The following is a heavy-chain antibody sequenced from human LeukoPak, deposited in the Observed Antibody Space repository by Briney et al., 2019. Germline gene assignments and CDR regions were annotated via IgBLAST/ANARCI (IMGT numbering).Heavy chain of an antibody. CDR3: VQESSSLLPSYFDS. J-gene: IGHJ4*02. CDR1: GFTFSSYE. V-gene: IGHV3-48*03. D-gene: IGHD2-15*01. Sequence: GGSLRLSCAASGFTFSSYEMNWVREAPGKGREWGSYISSSGSTIYYADSVKGRFTISRDNSKNSLYLQMNSLRAQDTAVYYCVQESSSLLPSYFDSWGEGTLVSVSS. CDR2: ISSSGSTI.